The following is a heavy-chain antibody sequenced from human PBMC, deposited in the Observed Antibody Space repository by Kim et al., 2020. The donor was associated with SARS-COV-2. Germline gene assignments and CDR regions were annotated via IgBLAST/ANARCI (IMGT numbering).Heavy chain of an antibody. CDR3: ARKGYSGSTVHGMDV. Sequence: ADSWKVRLTICRDNSKKTLYLQMNSLRAEDTAVYYWARKGYSGSTVHGMDVWGQGTTVTVSS. D-gene: IGHD1-26*01. V-gene: IGHV3-30*07. J-gene: IGHJ6*02.